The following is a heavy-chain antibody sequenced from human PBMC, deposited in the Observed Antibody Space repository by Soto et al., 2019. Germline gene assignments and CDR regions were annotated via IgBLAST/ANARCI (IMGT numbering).Heavy chain of an antibody. J-gene: IGHJ4*01. CDR2: ISYDGSNK. V-gene: IGHV3-30-3*01. D-gene: IGHD3-22*01. Sequence: PGGSLRLSCAASGFTFSSYAMHWVRQAPGKGLEWVAVISYDGSNKYYADSVKGRFTIARDNSKNSLYLEMNSLRVEDTAVYYCARGHNYDNGGYQYFDYWGHGTLVTVSS. CDR1: GFTFSSYA. CDR3: ARGHNYDNGGYQYFDY.